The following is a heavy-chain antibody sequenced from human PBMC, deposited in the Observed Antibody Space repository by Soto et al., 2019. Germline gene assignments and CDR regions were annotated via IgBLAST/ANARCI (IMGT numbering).Heavy chain of an antibody. J-gene: IGHJ4*02. CDR2: IYPGDSDP. CDR1: GYSFTSYW. D-gene: IGHD2-15*01. V-gene: IGHV5-51*01. CDR3: ARGYCSGGSCGYYFDY. Sequence: GESLQIACKGSGYSFTSYWIGWVRQMPGKGLEWMGIIYPGDSDPRYSPSFQGQVTISADKSISTAYLQWSSLKASDTAMYYCARGYCSGGSCGYYFDYWGQGTLVTVSS.